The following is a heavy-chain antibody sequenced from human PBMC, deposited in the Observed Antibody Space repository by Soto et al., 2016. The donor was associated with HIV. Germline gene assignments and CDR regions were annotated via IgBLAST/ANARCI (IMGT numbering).Heavy chain of an antibody. D-gene: IGHD2-21*01. CDR1: NGSINSDTYY. J-gene: IGHJ2*01. Sequence: QVQLQESGPGLVKPSQTLSLTCTVSNGSINSDTYYWSWIRQTSGEGLEWIGRIFYSSGSTNYNPSLKSRVTISLDTSKNQFSLKMTSVTATDTAVYYCVRVDTCGXDCYDIRSYWYFDLWGRGTSSLSPQ. CDR3: VRVDTCGXDCYDIRSYWYFDL. CDR2: IFYSSGST. V-gene: IGHV4-61*02.